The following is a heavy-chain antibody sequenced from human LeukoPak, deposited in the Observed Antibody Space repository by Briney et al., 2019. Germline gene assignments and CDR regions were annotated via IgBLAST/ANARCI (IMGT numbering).Heavy chain of an antibody. D-gene: IGHD3-3*01. Sequence: SETLSLTCTVSGGSISGYYCCWIWQPAGKRLEWIGRIYTSGSTNYNPSLKSRVTISVDKSKNQFSLKLSSVTAADTAVYYCARSDFWRRHVVYSRQGRRLTVCS. V-gene: IGHV4-4*07. CDR1: GGSISGYY. CDR2: IYTSGST. J-gene: IGHJ4*02. CDR3: ARSDFWRRHVVY.